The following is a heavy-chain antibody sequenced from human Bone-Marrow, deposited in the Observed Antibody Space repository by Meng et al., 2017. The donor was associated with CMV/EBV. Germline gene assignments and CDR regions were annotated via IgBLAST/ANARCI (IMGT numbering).Heavy chain of an antibody. D-gene: IGHD1-26*01. CDR2: FDPEDGET. CDR1: GYTLTELS. CDR3: ATFPLGATAASYYFDY. Sequence: ASVKVSCKVSGYTLTELSMHWVRQAPGKGLEWMGGFDPEDGETIYAQKFQGRVTMTEDTSTDTAYMALSSLRSEDTAVYYCATFPLGATAASYYFDYWGQGTLVTVSS. J-gene: IGHJ4*02. V-gene: IGHV1-24*01.